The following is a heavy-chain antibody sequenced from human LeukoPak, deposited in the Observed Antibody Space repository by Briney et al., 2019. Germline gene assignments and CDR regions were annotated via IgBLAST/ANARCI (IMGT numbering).Heavy chain of an antibody. D-gene: IGHD4-17*01. Sequence: GGSLRLSCAASGFXFRSYSMNWVRQAPGKRLQWLSSITSSGSHMYYADSVKGRFTISRDNAKSSLYLQMNSLSAEDTAVYYCASLMTTVTIPDYWGQGTLVTVSS. V-gene: IGHV3-21*01. CDR1: GFXFRSYS. CDR2: ITSSGSHM. J-gene: IGHJ4*02. CDR3: ASLMTTVTIPDY.